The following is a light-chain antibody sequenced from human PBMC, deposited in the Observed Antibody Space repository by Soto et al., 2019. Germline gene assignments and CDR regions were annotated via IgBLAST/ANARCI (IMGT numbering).Light chain of an antibody. CDR3: ASWDDSLNGRV. J-gene: IGLJ3*02. V-gene: IGLV1-44*01. CDR2: SNN. Sequence: QLVLTQPPSASGTPGQRVTISCSGGSSNIGVNTVNWYQQLPGTAPKLLMYSNNDRPSGVPDRFSGSKSGTSASLAISGLQSEDEADYYCASWDDSLNGRVFGGGTKLTVL. CDR1: SSNIGVNT.